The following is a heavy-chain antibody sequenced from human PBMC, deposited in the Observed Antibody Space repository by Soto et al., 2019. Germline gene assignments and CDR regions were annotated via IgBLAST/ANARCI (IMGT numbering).Heavy chain of an antibody. CDR3: ARGVVPASIDYYYYGMDV. V-gene: IGHV1-69*01. D-gene: IGHD2-2*01. J-gene: IGHJ6*02. CDR2: IIPIFGTA. Sequence: QVQLVQSGVEVKKPGSSVKVSCKASGGTFSSYAISWVRQAPGQGLEWMGGIIPIFGTANYAQKFQGRVTITADESTSTAYMELSSLRSEDTAVYYCARGVVPASIDYYYYGMDVWGQGTTVTVSS. CDR1: GGTFSSYA.